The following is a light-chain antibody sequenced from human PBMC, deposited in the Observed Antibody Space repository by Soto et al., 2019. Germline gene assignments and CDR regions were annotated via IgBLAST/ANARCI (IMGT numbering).Light chain of an antibody. Sequence: ENVLTQSPGRLSLSPGDRATLSCRASRTVDDNSLAWYQQKPGQAPRLLIFDALNRATGIPDRFSGSGSGTDFALTINRLEPEDFALYFCQQYGSSPYTFGQGTKLEIK. J-gene: IGKJ2*01. V-gene: IGKV3-20*01. CDR1: RTVDDNS. CDR2: DAL. CDR3: QQYGSSPYT.